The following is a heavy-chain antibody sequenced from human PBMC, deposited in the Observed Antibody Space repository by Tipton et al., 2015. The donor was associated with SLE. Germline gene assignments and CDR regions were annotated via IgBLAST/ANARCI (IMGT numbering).Heavy chain of an antibody. D-gene: IGHD3-10*01. J-gene: IGHJ5*01. CDR3: ARGTWFGDLRYNWVDS. V-gene: IGHV4-61*02. CDR1: GDSISSNNFF. CDR2: VYGGGTP. Sequence: TLSLTCSVSGDSISSNNFFWTWIRQLAGKGLEWIGRVYGGGTPDYSPSLKSRVSFSVDTSKNQFSLRLTSVTAADTAIYYCARGTWFGDLRYNWVDSWGQGILVTVSS.